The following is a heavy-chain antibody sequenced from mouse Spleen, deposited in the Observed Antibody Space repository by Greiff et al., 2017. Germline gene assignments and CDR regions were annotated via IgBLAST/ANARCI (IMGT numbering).Heavy chain of an antibody. D-gene: IGHD2-1*01. CDR1: GFNIKNTY. J-gene: IGHJ3*01. CDR2: IDPANGNT. V-gene: IGHV14-3*01. Sequence: VQLKQSVAELVRPGASVKLSCTASGFNIKNTYMHWVNQRPEQGLEWIGRIDPANGNTKYAPKFQGKATITADTSSNTSYLHLTSLTSEDTAIYYCASYGNSFWFPYWGQGTLVTVSA. CDR3: ASYGNSFWFPY.